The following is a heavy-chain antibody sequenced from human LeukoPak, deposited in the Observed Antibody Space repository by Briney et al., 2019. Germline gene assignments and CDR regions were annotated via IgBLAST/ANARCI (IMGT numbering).Heavy chain of an antibody. CDR1: GVSISSHF. Sequence: ASETLSLTCTVSGVSISSHFWSWIRQPPGKGLEWIGSIYNSGTTNYNPSLESRVTISVDTSKNQFSLQLTSVTAADTALYYCASQGIDAFDIWGQGTLVTVSS. V-gene: IGHV4-59*11. J-gene: IGHJ3*02. CDR3: ASQGIDAFDI. CDR2: IYNSGTT.